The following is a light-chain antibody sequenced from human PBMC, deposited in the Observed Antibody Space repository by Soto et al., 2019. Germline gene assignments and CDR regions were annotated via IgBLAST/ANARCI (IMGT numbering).Light chain of an antibody. CDR2: DVS. CDR3: CSYAGSSTL. CDR1: SSDVGSYNY. Sequence: QSALTQPASVSGSPGQSITISCTGTSSDVGSYNYVSWYRQHPGEAPKLMIYDVSNRPSGISNRFSGSKSGNTASLTISGLQAEDEADYYCCSYAGSSTLFGTGTKVTVL. V-gene: IGLV2-23*02. J-gene: IGLJ1*01.